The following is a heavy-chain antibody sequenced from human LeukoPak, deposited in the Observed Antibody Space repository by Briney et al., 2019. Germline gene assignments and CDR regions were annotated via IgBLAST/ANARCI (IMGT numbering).Heavy chain of an antibody. CDR3: ARPASSGWYGATFDV. CDR1: GYNFNIYS. Sequence: GESLKVSCQGTGYNFNIYSIGWVRQMPGKGLEWMGIIYPGDSHATYSPSFQGQVTISVDKSINTAYLQWSSLKASDTAMYYCARPASSGWYGATFDVWGHGTMVTVSS. D-gene: IGHD6-19*01. J-gene: IGHJ3*01. CDR2: IYPGDSHA. V-gene: IGHV5-51*01.